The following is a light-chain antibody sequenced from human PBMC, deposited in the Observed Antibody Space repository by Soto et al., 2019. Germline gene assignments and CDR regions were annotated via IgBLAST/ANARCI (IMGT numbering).Light chain of an antibody. V-gene: IGLV2-14*01. CDR1: SSDIAIYNF. J-gene: IGLJ1*01. CDR3: SSYTDSTDYV. CDR2: QVT. Sequence: QSVLTQPASVSVSPGQSITISCTGTSSDIAIYNFVSWYQQYPGKAPRLMIFQVTNRPSGVSTRFSGSKSGNTASLTISGLQAEDEADYYCSSYTDSTDYVFGTGTKV.